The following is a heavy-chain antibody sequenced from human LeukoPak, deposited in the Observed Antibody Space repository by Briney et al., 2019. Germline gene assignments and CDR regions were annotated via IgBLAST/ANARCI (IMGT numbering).Heavy chain of an antibody. CDR1: GGSISSYY. CDR2: IYYSGST. J-gene: IGHJ6*02. D-gene: IGHD3-22*01. Sequence: SETLSLTCTVSGGSISSYYWSWIRQPPGKGLEWIGYIYYSGSTNYNPSLKSRVTISVDPSKNQFSLKLSSVTAADTAVYYCARRGYYDSSGYYSPYYYGMDVWGQGTTVTVSS. CDR3: ARRGYYDSSGYYSPYYYGMDV. V-gene: IGHV4-59*08.